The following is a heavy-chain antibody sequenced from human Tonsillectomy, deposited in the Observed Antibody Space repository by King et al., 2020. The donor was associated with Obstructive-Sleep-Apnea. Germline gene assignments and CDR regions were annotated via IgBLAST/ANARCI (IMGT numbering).Heavy chain of an antibody. V-gene: IGHV4-39*07. J-gene: IGHJ4*02. CDR2: IHYSGST. Sequence: QLQESGPGLVKPSETLSLTCTVSGGSISSRSNYWGWIRQPPGKGLEWIGSIHYSGSTYYNPSLKSRVPISVDTSKNQVSLKLSSVTAADTAVYYCARRYCSGGSCYFFDYWGQGTLVTVSS. CDR1: GGSISSRSNY. D-gene: IGHD2-15*01. CDR3: ARRYCSGGSCYFFDY.